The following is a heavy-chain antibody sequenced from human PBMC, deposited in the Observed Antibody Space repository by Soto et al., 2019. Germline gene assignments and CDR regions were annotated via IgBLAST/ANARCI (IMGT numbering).Heavy chain of an antibody. CDR3: AHSPCSGGTCYLFDH. CDR2: IYWDGIE. Sequence: QITLKESGPTLVKPTQTLTLTCTVSGFSLTTSGVGVGWIRQPPGKAPEWLALIYWDGIERYSPSLRCRLTITMDPSKNQVVLTMTTMDPVDTATYYCAHSPCSGGTCYLFDHWGQGTPVIVSS. CDR1: GFSLTTSGVG. D-gene: IGHD2-15*01. V-gene: IGHV2-5*02. J-gene: IGHJ4*02.